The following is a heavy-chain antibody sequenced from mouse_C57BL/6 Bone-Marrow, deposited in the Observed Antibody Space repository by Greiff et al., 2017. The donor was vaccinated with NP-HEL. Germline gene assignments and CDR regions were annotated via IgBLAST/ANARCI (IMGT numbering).Heavy chain of an antibody. CDR1: GFTFSSYG. CDR3: ARHSSAWFAY. Sequence: EVQLVESGGDLVKPGGSLKLSCAASGFTFSSYGMSWVRQTPDKRLEWVATISSGGSYTYYPDSVKGRFTISRDNAKNTLYLQMSSLKSEDTAMYYCARHSSAWFAYWGQGTRVTVSA. V-gene: IGHV5-6*01. CDR2: ISSGGSYT. J-gene: IGHJ3*01. D-gene: IGHD3-1*01.